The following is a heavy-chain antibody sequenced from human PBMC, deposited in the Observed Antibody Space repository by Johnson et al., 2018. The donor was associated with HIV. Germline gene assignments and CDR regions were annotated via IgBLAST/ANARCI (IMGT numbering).Heavy chain of an antibody. D-gene: IGHD2-15*01. CDR2: ISGSGGTI. Sequence: VQLVESGGGLVKPGGSLRLSCVASGFTFSDYYMTWIRQAPGKGLEWVSYISGSGGTIYSADSVQGRFTISRDNARNSLYLQMNSLRVEDTAVYYCARSKDCSGGSCPDAFDIWGQGTMVTVSS. CDR3: ARSKDCSGGSCPDAFDI. CDR1: GFTFSDYY. V-gene: IGHV3-11*04. J-gene: IGHJ3*02.